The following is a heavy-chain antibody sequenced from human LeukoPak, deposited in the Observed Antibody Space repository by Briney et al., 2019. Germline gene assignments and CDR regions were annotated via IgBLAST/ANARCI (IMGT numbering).Heavy chain of an antibody. V-gene: IGHV1-69*05. CDR1: GDTFSSYV. CDR2: INPMVGTS. Sequence: SVKLSCKASGDTFSSYVVSWVRRAPGQGLEWMGGINPMVGTSNYAQKFQGRVKIITDQITSTVYMQLSSLTSEDTAVYYCAAQLGYCSGGSCYSEAFDFWGQGTMVTVAS. J-gene: IGHJ3*01. CDR3: AAQLGYCSGGSCYSEAFDF. D-gene: IGHD2-15*01.